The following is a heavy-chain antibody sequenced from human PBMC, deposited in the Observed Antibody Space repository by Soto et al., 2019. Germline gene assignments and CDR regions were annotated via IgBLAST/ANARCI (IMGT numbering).Heavy chain of an antibody. V-gene: IGHV4-4*07. CDR2: FSTSGTT. CDR3: ARGRPHIDY. J-gene: IGHJ4*02. Sequence: SETLSLTCTVSGGSIRNYYWSWIRQPAGKGLEWIGRFSTSGTTDYNPSLKSRVTISIDTSKNQFSLKVSSVTAAATAVYYCARGRPHIDYWGQGTLVTVSS. CDR1: GGSIRNYY.